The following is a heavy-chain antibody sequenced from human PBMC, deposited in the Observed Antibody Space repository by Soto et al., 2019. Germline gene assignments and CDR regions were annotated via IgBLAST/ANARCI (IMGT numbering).Heavy chain of an antibody. V-gene: IGHV1-69*13. CDR2: IIPIFGTA. CDR1: GGTFSSYA. D-gene: IGHD3-9*01. CDR3: ARVYNYDILTGYSDYFDY. Sequence: ASVKVSCKASGGTFSSYAISWVRQAPGQGLEWMGGIIPIFGTANYAQKFQGRVTITADESTSTAYMELSSLRSEDTAVYYCARVYNYDILTGYSDYFDYWGQGTLVTVSS. J-gene: IGHJ4*02.